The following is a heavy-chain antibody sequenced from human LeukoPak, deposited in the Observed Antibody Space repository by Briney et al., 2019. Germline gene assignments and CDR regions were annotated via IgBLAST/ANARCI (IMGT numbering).Heavy chain of an antibody. CDR2: IYYSGST. V-gene: IGHV4-59*01. Sequence: SETLSLTCTVSGESISGFYWTWIRQPPGKGLEWIGYIYYSGSTNYNPSLKSRVTISVDTSKNQFSLKLGSVTAADTAVYYCARGVVIAHQTFDYWGQGTLVTVSS. J-gene: IGHJ4*02. D-gene: IGHD2-21*01. CDR3: ARGVVIAHQTFDY. CDR1: GESISGFY.